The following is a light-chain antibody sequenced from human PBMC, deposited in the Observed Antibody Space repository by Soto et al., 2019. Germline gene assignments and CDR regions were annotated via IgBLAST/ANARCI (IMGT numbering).Light chain of an antibody. V-gene: IGKV2-30*01. CDR3: MQGTHWPYT. CDR1: QSLVYVNGDTY. J-gene: IGKJ2*01. Sequence: DVVMTQSPLSLPVTLGQPASISCRSSQSLVYVNGDTYLDWFQHRPGQSPRRLIYKVSTRDSGVPDRFSGSGSGPDFTLKISRVEAEDVGVYYCMQGTHWPYTFGQGTKLEIK. CDR2: KVS.